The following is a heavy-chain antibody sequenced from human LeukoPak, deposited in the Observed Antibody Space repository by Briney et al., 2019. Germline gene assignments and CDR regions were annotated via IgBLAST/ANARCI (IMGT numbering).Heavy chain of an antibody. Sequence: GGSLRLPCAASGFTFSRSDMNWVRQAPGKGLEWVSSISSSSSYIYYADSVKGRFTISRDNAKNSLYLQMNSLRAEDTAVYYCARVISVAGYDPWGQGTLVTVSS. CDR1: GFTFSRSD. CDR2: ISSSSSYI. CDR3: ARVISVAGYDP. D-gene: IGHD6-19*01. J-gene: IGHJ5*02. V-gene: IGHV3-21*01.